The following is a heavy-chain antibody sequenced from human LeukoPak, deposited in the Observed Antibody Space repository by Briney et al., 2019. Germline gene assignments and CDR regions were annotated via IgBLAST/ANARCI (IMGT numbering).Heavy chain of an antibody. CDR1: GFIFSSYG. CDR3: ARDYDYGDYPGY. CDR2: INWNGGRT. Sequence: PGGSLRLSCAASGFIFSSYGMHWVRQAPGEGLEWVSGINWNGGRTGYADSVKGRFTISRDNAKNSLYLQMNSLRAEDTALYYCARDYDYGDYPGYWGQGTLVTVSS. J-gene: IGHJ4*02. V-gene: IGHV3-20*04. D-gene: IGHD4-17*01.